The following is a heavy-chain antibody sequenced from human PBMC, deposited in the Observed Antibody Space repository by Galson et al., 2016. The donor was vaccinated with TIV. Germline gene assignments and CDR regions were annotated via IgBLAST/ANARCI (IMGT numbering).Heavy chain of an antibody. D-gene: IGHD1-7*01. CDR3: LRKSYDWNSVGYYFDY. Sequence: SETLSLTCPVSGGSINPYYWGWIRQPPGKGLEWIANMYYSGSTNYNPSLKSRVTISLDTSKNQVSLKLNSVTAADTAVYYCLRKSYDWNSVGYYFDYWGQGALVTVSS. J-gene: IGHJ4*02. CDR2: MYYSGST. CDR1: GGSINPYY. V-gene: IGHV4-59*01.